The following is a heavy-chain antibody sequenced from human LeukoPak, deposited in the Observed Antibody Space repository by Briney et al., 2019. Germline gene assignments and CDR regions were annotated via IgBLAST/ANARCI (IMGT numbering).Heavy chain of an antibody. J-gene: IGHJ4*02. CDR1: GGSISSSSYY. D-gene: IGHD3-16*02. Sequence: PSETLSLTCTVSGGSISSSSYYWGWIRQPPGKGLEWIGSIYYSGSTYYNPSLKSRVTISVDTSKNQFSLRLSSVTAADTAVYYCARDRDPVNDYWGQGTLVTASS. CDR2: IYYSGST. V-gene: IGHV4-39*07. CDR3: ARDRDPVNDY.